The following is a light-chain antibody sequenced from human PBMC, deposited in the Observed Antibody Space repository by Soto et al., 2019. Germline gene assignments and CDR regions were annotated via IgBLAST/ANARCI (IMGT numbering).Light chain of an antibody. CDR3: QQRSNWPT. CDR2: DAS. CDR1: QSVSSY. J-gene: IGKJ1*01. V-gene: IGKV3-11*01. Sequence: ESVLTRSPATLSLSPGERATLSCRASQSVSSYLAWYQQKPGQAPRLLIYDASNRATGIPARFSGSGSGTDFTLTLSSLEPEDFAVYYCQQRSNWPTFGQGTKVDIK.